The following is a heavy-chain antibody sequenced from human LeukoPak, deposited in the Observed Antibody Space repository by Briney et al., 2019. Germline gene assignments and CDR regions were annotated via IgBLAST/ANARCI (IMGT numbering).Heavy chain of an antibody. CDR1: GFSFSGHW. Sequence: PGESLRLSCAASGFSFSGHWMNWVRQPPGKGLGWVTNIKADGSEKYYVDSVKGRFTISRDDAKRTVDLQMDNLRAEDTAIYYCAYRNNFEYWGQGALVTVSS. CDR3: AYRNNFEY. D-gene: IGHD1-26*01. V-gene: IGHV3-7*05. CDR2: IKADGSEK. J-gene: IGHJ4*02.